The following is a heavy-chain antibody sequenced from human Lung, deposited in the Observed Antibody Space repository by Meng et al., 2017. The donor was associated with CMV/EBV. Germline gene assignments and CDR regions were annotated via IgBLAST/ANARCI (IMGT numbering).Heavy chain of an antibody. CDR3: ARPNVHYDFWSGCDY. CDR2: ISYDGSNK. V-gene: IGHV3-30*04. CDR1: GFTFSSYA. D-gene: IGHD3-3*01. J-gene: IGHJ4*02. Sequence: GESXKISCAASGFTFSSYAMHWVRQAPGKGLEWVAVISYDGSNKYYADSVKGRFTISRDNSKNTLYLQMNSLRAEDTAVYYCARPNVHYDFWSGCDYWGQGTRVTGAS.